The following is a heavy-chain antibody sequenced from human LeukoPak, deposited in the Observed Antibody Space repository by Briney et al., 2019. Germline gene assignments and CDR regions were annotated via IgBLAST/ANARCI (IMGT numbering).Heavy chain of an antibody. CDR3: ARESKGLFVPFDF. Sequence: GGSLRLSCAASGFTFTDHYMSWIRQAPGKGLEWLCYISDDGRAIYYADSVKGRFTLSRDNSQNSLSLLMSSLRAEDTAVYYCARESKGLFVPFDFWGQGTLVTVSS. CDR1: GFTFTDHY. J-gene: IGHJ4*02. V-gene: IGHV3-11*01. CDR2: ISDDGRAI. D-gene: IGHD3-10*02.